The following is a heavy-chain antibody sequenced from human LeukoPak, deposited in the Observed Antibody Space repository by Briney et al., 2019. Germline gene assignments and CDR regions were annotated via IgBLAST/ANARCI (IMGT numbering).Heavy chain of an antibody. D-gene: IGHD3-10*01. J-gene: IGHJ5*02. CDR1: GFTFSSYA. Sequence: GGSLRLSCAASGFTFSSYAMHWVRQAPGKGLEWVAVISYDGSNKYYADSVKGRFTISRDNSKNTLYLQMNSLRAEDTAVYYCARDQASYYGSGSLGAFDPWGQGTLVTVSS. CDR3: ARDQASYYGSGSLGAFDP. CDR2: ISYDGSNK. V-gene: IGHV3-30*04.